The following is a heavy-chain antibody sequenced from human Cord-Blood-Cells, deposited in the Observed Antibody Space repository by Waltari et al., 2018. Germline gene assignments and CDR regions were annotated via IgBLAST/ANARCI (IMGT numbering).Heavy chain of an antibody. V-gene: IGHV3-21*01. D-gene: IGHD3-10*01. Sequence: EVQLVESGGGLVKPGGSLRLSCAASGFTFSSHSMNWVRQAPGKGLEWVSSISSSSSYIYYADSVKGRFTISRDNAKNSLYLQMNSLRAEDTAVYYCARDTGANDAFDIWGQGTMVTVSS. J-gene: IGHJ3*02. CDR3: ARDTGANDAFDI. CDR1: GFTFSSHS. CDR2: ISSSSSYI.